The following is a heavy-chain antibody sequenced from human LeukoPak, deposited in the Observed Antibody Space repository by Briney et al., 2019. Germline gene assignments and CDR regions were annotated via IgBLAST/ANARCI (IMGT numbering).Heavy chain of an antibody. Sequence: GGSLRLSCAASGFTFSSYEMNWVRQAPGKGLEWVSYISSSGSTIYYADSVKGRFTISRDNAKNSLYLQMNSLRAEDTAVYYCARVVGSSGWYGGGWFDPWGQGTLVTVSS. J-gene: IGHJ5*02. CDR1: GFTFSSYE. CDR2: ISSSGSTI. D-gene: IGHD6-19*01. V-gene: IGHV3-48*03. CDR3: ARVVGSSGWYGGGWFDP.